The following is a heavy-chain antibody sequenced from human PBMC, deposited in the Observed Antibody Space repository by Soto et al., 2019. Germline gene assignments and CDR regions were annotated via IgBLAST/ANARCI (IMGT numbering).Heavy chain of an antibody. CDR3: ARIVESGYTIDFDL. D-gene: IGHD3-16*02. CDR1: GGSISSGDYY. CDR2: IYYSGST. V-gene: IGHV4-30-4*01. Sequence: QVQLQESGPGLVKPSQTLSLTCTVPGGSISSGDYYWSWIRQPPGKGLEWIGYIYYSGSTNYNPSLSSRVTISVDASKNQFSLNLCSGTAADTAVYYCARIVESGYTIDFDLWGRGTLVTVSS. J-gene: IGHJ2*01.